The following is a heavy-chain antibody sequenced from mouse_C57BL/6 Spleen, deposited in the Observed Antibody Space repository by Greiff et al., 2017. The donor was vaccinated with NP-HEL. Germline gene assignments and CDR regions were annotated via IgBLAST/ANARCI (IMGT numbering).Heavy chain of an antibody. V-gene: IGHV1-82*01. D-gene: IGHD3-2*02. CDR1: GYAFSSSW. CDR2: IDPGDGDT. J-gene: IGHJ2*01. CDR3: ARLDSGYYFDY. Sequence: QVQLQQSGPELVKPGASVKISCKASGYAFSSSWMNWVKQRPGKGLEWIGRIDPGDGDTNYNGKFKGKATLTADKSSSTAYMQLSSLTSEDSAVYFCARLDSGYYFDYWGQGTTLTVSS.